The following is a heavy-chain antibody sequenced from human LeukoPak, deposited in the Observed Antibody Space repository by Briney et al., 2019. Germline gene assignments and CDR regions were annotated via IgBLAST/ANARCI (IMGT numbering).Heavy chain of an antibody. D-gene: IGHD5-12*01. Sequence: GRSLRLSCAASGFTFSSYGMHWVRQAPGKGLEWVAVIWYDGSNKYYADSVKGRFTISRDNSKNTLYLQMNSLRAEDTAVYYCARDRWIKPQGAFDIWGQGTMVTVSS. CDR3: ARDRWIKPQGAFDI. V-gene: IGHV3-33*01. CDR2: IWYDGSNK. J-gene: IGHJ3*02. CDR1: GFTFSSYG.